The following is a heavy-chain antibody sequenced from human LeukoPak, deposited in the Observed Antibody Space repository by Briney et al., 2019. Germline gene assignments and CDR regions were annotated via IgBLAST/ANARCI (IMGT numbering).Heavy chain of an antibody. CDR1: GFTFSSYG. D-gene: IGHD6-6*01. Sequence: GGSLRLSCAASGFTFSSYGMHWVRQAPGKGLEWVSVIYSGGSTYYADSVKGRFTISRDNSKNTLYLQMNSLRAEDTAVYYCAKPLVEYSSSSGLDYWGQGTLVTVSS. V-gene: IGHV3-NL1*01. J-gene: IGHJ4*02. CDR3: AKPLVEYSSSSGLDY. CDR2: IYSGGST.